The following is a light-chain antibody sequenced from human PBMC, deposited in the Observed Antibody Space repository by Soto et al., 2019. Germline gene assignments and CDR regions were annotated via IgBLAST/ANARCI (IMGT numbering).Light chain of an antibody. CDR3: QQRSNWPPIT. CDR1: QSVSSY. Sequence: EIVLTQSPATLSLSPGERATLSCRASQSVSSYLAWYQQKPGQAPRLLIYAASNRATGIPARFSGSGSGTDFTLTIRSLEPEDFSVYYCQQRSNWPPITFGQGTRLEMK. CDR2: AAS. V-gene: IGKV3-11*01. J-gene: IGKJ5*01.